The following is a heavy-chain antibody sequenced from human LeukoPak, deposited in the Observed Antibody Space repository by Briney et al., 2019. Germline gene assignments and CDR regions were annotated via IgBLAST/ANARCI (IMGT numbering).Heavy chain of an antibody. CDR3: AREWLRFDP. CDR2: INHSGST. Sequence: PSETLSLTCAVYGGSFSGYYWSWIRQPPGKGLEWIGEINHSGSTNYNPSLKSRVTISVDTSKDQFSLKLSSVTAADTAVYYCAREWLRFDPWGQGTLVTVSS. J-gene: IGHJ5*02. V-gene: IGHV4-34*01. D-gene: IGHD3-22*01. CDR1: GGSFSGYY.